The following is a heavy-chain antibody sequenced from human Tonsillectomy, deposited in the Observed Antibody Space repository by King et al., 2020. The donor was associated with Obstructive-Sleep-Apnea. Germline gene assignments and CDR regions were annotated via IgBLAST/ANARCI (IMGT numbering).Heavy chain of an antibody. CDR3: ARNVRYFDFFDFDT. Sequence: QVQLVESGGGVVQPGRSLRLSCAASGFTFSSYAMHWVRQAPGKGLEWVALISYDGTNKYYADSVKGRFTISRDNSKTTLYLQMNSLRAEDTAVYYCARNVRYFDFFDFDTGAREPWSPSPQ. J-gene: IGHJ4*02. CDR2: ISYDGTNK. V-gene: IGHV3-30*04. D-gene: IGHD3-9*01. CDR1: GFTFSSYA.